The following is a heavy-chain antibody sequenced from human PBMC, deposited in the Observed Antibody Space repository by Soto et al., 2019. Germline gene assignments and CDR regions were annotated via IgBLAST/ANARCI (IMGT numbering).Heavy chain of an antibody. CDR2: ISAYNGNT. CDR3: ARDLYDSSGSLFDY. D-gene: IGHD3-22*01. CDR1: GYTFSNYA. V-gene: IGHV1-18*04. Sequence: ASVKVSCKTSGYTFSNYAISWVRQAPGQGLEWMGWISAYNGNTNYAQKLQGRVTMTTDTSTSTAYMELRSLRSDDTAVYYCARDLYDSSGSLFDYWGHGTLVTVSS. J-gene: IGHJ4*01.